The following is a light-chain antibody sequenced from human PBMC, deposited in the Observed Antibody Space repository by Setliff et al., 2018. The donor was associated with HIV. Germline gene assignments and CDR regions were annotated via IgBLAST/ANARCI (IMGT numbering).Light chain of an antibody. J-gene: IGLJ2*01. CDR3: ASYTSNSTLV. Sequence: QSVLTQPASVSGSPGQSITISCTGTNSDVGGYNYVSWYQQHPGKAPKFIIYEVSNRPSGVSNRFSGSKSGNTASLTISGLQVEDEADYFCASYTSNSTLVFGGGTKVTVL. CDR1: NSDVGGYNY. CDR2: EVS. V-gene: IGLV2-14*03.